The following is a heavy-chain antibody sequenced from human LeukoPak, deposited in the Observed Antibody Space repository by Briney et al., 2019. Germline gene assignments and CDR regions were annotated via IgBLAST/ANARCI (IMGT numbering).Heavy chain of an antibody. J-gene: IGHJ3*02. V-gene: IGHV3-30*04. CDR1: GFTFRSYA. CDR2: ISYDGRNK. Sequence: PGGSLRLSCAGSGFTFRSYAMHWVRQAPGKGLEWVAVISYDGRNKDYADSVKGRFTISRDNSKNTLFLQMNSLRAEDTAVYYCAREIFNGFDIWGQGTMVTVSS. CDR3: AREIFNGFDI.